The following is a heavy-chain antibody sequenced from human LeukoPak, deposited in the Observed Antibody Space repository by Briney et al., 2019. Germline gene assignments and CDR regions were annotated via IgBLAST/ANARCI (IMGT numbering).Heavy chain of an antibody. Sequence: PGRSLRLSCAASGFTFSSYAMHWVRQAPGKGLEWVAVISYDGSNKYYADSVKGRFTISGDNSKNTLYLQMNSLRAEDTAVYYCARDTAMVIDYWGQGTLVTVSS. CDR2: ISYDGSNK. CDR1: GFTFSSYA. V-gene: IGHV3-30-3*01. D-gene: IGHD5-18*01. J-gene: IGHJ4*02. CDR3: ARDTAMVIDY.